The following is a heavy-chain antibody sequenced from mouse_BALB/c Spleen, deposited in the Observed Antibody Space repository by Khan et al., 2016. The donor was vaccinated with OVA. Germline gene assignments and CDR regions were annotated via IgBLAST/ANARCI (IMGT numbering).Heavy chain of an antibody. CDR2: INPKNGGT. D-gene: IGHD3-3*01. CDR3: ARDAGRY. Sequence: IQLVQSGPELVKPGASVKISCKTSGYTFPEYTVHWVKQSLGKSLDWIGVINPKNGGTAYNQKFKGKATLTVDKSSSTAYMEFRSLTSEDSAGYYCARDAGRYWGQGTSVTVAS. V-gene: IGHV1-18*01. CDR1: GYTFPEYT. J-gene: IGHJ4*01.